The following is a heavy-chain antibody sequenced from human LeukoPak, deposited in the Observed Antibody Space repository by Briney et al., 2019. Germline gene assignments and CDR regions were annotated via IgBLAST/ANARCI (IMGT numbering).Heavy chain of an antibody. Sequence: PSETLSLTCTVSGGSISSSSYYWGWIRQPPGKGLEWVSAISGSGGSTYYADSVKGRFTISRDNSKNTLYLQMNSLRAEDTAVYYCAKSLYSSSWYFDYWGQGTLVTVSS. CDR1: GGSISSSSYY. CDR3: AKSLYSSSWYFDY. CDR2: ISGSGGST. J-gene: IGHJ4*02. D-gene: IGHD6-13*01. V-gene: IGHV3-23*01.